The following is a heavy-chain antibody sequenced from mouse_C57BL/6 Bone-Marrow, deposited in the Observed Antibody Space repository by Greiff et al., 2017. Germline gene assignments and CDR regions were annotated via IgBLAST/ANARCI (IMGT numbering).Heavy chain of an antibody. V-gene: IGHV1-81*01. J-gene: IGHJ4*01. Sequence: QVQLQQSGAELARPGASVKLSCKASGYTFTSYGISWVKQRTGQGLEWIGEIYPRSGNTYYNAKFKGKATLTADKSSSTAYMELRSLTSEDSAVYFCARESNWAYAMDYWGQGTSVTVSS. CDR3: ARESNWAYAMDY. D-gene: IGHD4-1*01. CDR2: IYPRSGNT. CDR1: GYTFTSYG.